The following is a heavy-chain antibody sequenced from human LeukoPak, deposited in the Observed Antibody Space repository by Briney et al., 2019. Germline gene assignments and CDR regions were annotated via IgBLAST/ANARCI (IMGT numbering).Heavy chain of an antibody. CDR2: INPNSGGT. CDR3: ARDYVWQDY. Sequence: GASVKVSCKASGYRFTDHYMHWIRQAPGQGLEWMGWINPNSGGTNYAQKFQGRVTTTRDTSISTAYMELSRLTSDDTALYYCARDYVWQDYWGQGTLVTVSS. J-gene: IGHJ4*02. CDR1: GYRFTDHY. D-gene: IGHD3-16*01. V-gene: IGHV1-2*02.